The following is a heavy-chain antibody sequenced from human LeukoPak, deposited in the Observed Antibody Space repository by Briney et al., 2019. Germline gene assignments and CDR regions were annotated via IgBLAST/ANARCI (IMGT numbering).Heavy chain of an antibody. J-gene: IGHJ4*02. D-gene: IGHD3-10*01. Sequence: GASVKVSCKASGYTFTSYYMHWVRQAPGQGLEWMGIINPSGGSTSYAQKFQGRVTMTRDMSTSTVYMELSSLRSEDTAVYYCARDLWWFGELYYFDYWGQGTLVTVSS. CDR1: GYTFTSYY. V-gene: IGHV1-46*01. CDR2: INPSGGST. CDR3: ARDLWWFGELYYFDY.